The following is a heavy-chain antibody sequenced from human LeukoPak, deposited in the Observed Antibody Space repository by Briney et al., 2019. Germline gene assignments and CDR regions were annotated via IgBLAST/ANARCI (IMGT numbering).Heavy chain of an antibody. CDR1: GFTFSSYW. Sequence: PGGSLRLSCAASGFTFSSYWMSWVCQAPGKGLEWVANIKQDGSEKYYVDSVKGQFTISRDNAKNSLYLQMNSLRAEDTAVYYCARHDHYSGGSCVYWGQGTLVTVSS. V-gene: IGHV3-7*01. J-gene: IGHJ4*02. CDR3: ARHDHYSGGSCVY. D-gene: IGHD2-15*01. CDR2: IKQDGSEK.